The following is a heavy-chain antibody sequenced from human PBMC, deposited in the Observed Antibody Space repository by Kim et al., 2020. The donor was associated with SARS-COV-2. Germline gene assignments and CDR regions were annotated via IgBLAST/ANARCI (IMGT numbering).Heavy chain of an antibody. J-gene: IGHJ3*02. V-gene: IGHV3-74*01. CDR2: IDLDGSGT. D-gene: IGHD2-2*01. CDR3: ATAGSSVEENI. Sequence: GGSLRLSCAPSGFSFSSYWIHWVRQTPGKGLVWVSRIDLDGSGTHYVDSVKGRFTISRDNTKKRVYLQMNNLRVEDTAVYYCATAGSSVEENIWGQGTMV. CDR1: GFSFSSYW.